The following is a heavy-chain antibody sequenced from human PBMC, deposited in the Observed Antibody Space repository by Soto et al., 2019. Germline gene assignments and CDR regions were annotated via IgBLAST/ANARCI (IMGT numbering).Heavy chain of an antibody. CDR2: LKSDGSSI. CDR3: ARGREVVAGTNNLFDP. V-gene: IGHV3-74*01. D-gene: IGHD2-15*01. CDR1: GFTFSSYW. J-gene: IGHJ5*02. Sequence: EVQLGESGGGLVQPGGSLRLSCAASGFTFSSYWMYWVRQAPGKGLVWVSRLKSDGSSISYADSVKGRFTISRDNAKNTLYLEMNSLRAEDTAVYYCARGREVVAGTNNLFDPWGQGTLVTVSS.